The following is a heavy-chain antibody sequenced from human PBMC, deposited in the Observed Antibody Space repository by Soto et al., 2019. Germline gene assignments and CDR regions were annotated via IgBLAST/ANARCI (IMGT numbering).Heavy chain of an antibody. CDR3: ARYCRSTRCYGGAFDI. CDR1: GGSLSGYY. Sequence: MSLTCAVYGGSLSGYYWSWIRQPPGKGLEWIGEINHSGSTNYNPSLKSRVTISVDTSKNQFSLKLSSVTAADTAVYYCARYCRSTRCYGGAFDIWGQGTMVTVSS. D-gene: IGHD2-2*01. J-gene: IGHJ3*02. CDR2: INHSGST. V-gene: IGHV4-34*01.